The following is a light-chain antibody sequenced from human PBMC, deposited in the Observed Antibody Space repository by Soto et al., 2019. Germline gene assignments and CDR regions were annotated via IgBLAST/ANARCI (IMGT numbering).Light chain of an antibody. CDR2: DAS. CDR3: QQRMIWPPIT. V-gene: IGKV3-11*01. CDR1: QRVNYF. Sequence: PGDRATLSCTTSQRVNYFLAWYQQKPGQAPRLLIYDASNRATGIPARLTGSGSGTDFTLTISRLEPEDFAVYYCQQRMIWPPITFGQGTRLEIK. J-gene: IGKJ5*01.